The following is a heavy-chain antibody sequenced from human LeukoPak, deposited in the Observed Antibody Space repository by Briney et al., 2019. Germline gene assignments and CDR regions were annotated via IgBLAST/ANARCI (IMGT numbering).Heavy chain of an antibody. CDR3: AKDLARVVVTDFDY. V-gene: IGHV3-23*01. Sequence: GGSLRLSCAAYGFTFRSYAMSWVRQAPGKGLEWVSAISGSGGSTYYADSVKGRFTISRDNSKNTLYLQMNSLRAEDTAVYYCAKDLARVVVTDFDYWGQGTLVTVSS. D-gene: IGHD2-21*02. CDR1: GFTFRSYA. CDR2: ISGSGGST. J-gene: IGHJ4*02.